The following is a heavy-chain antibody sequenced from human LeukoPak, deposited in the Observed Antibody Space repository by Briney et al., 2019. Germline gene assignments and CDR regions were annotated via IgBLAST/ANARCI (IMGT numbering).Heavy chain of an antibody. CDR3: AKDRGGAYYESSVDI. CDR2: ISYDGNNK. D-gene: IGHD3-22*01. CDR1: GFSFSNYG. J-gene: IGHJ3*02. V-gene: IGHV3-30*18. Sequence: PGRPLRLSCAASGFSFSNYGIHWVRQAPGKGLEWVAVISYDGNNKYNADSVKGRFTISRDNSKNTLYLQIKSLRAEDKAVYYCAKDRGGAYYESSVDIWGQGTMVTVSS.